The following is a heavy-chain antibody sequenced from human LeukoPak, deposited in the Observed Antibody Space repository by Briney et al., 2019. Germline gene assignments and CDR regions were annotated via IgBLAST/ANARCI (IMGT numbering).Heavy chain of an antibody. V-gene: IGHV3-48*04. D-gene: IGHD7-27*01. Sequence: GGSLRLSCAASGFIFSDYSMNWVRQAPGKGLEWISNIRGSRSGLGSGMYYADSVRGRFTIPRDDAKNSLYLQMSSLRAEDTAFYYCARDNNWGFDYWGQGALVTVSS. CDR2: IRGSRSGLGSGM. CDR1: GFIFSDYS. CDR3: ARDNNWGFDY. J-gene: IGHJ4*02.